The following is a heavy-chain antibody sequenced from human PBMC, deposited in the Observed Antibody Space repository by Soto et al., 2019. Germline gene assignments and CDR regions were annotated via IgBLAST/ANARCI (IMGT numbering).Heavy chain of an antibody. CDR1: GGCTDRGDYY. D-gene: IGHD3-10*01. CDR3: ARDGSGSYPYYYYGMDV. J-gene: IGHJ6*02. Sequence: PSETLSVTCTVSGGCTDRGDYYWSWIRQAQRKGLEWIGYIYYRGNTYYNPSLQSRTTISIDTSKNQFSLRLSSVTSADMAVYYCARDGSGSYPYYYYGMDVWGQGTTVTVSS. V-gene: IGHV4-30-4*08. CDR2: IYYRGNT.